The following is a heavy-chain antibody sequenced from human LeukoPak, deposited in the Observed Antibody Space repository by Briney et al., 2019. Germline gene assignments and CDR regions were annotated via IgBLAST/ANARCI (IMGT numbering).Heavy chain of an antibody. J-gene: IGHJ5*02. CDR1: GFTFSSYA. CDR2: ISGSGGST. V-gene: IGHV3-23*01. Sequence: GGSLRFSCAASGFTFSSYAMSWVRQAPGKGLEWVSAISGSGGSTYYADSVKGRFTISRDNSKNTLYLQMNSLRAEDTAVYYCAKGAVLRYFDWLSNWFDPWGQGTLVTVSS. D-gene: IGHD3-9*01. CDR3: AKGAVLRYFDWLSNWFDP.